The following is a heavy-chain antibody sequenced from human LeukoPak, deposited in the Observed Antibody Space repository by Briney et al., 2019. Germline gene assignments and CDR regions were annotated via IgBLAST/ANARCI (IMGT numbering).Heavy chain of an antibody. CDR3: ARGVGVYYGSGSYRDY. D-gene: IGHD3-10*01. J-gene: IGHJ4*02. Sequence: PGGSLRLSCAASGFTVSSNYMSWVRQAPGKGLEWVSVIYSGGSTYYADSVKGRFTISRDNSKNTLYLQMNSLRAEDTAVYYCARGVGVYYGSGSYRDYWGQGTLVTVSS. CDR2: IYSGGST. CDR1: GFTVSSNY. V-gene: IGHV3-66*01.